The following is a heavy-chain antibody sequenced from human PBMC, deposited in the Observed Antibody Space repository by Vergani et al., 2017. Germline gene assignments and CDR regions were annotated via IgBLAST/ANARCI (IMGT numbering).Heavy chain of an antibody. V-gene: IGHV3-64D*06. D-gene: IGHD1-26*01. CDR2: ISSNGGST. Sequence: EVQLVESGGGLVQPGGSLRLSCSGSGFTFSNYAMHWVRQAPGKGLEYVSAISSNGGSTYYADSVKGRFTISRDNSKSTLSLQMSSLRAEDTAVYYCAKHYGIVGARDAFDIWGQGTMVTVSS. CDR1: GFTFSNYA. J-gene: IGHJ3*02. CDR3: AKHYGIVGARDAFDI.